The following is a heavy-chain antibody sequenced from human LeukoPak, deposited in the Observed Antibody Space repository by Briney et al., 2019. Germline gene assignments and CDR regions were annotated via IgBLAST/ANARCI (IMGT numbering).Heavy chain of an antibody. J-gene: IGHJ6*02. CDR1: GFTFSSYG. D-gene: IGHD6-13*01. CDR2: ISYDGSNK. Sequence: GSLRLSCAASGFTFSSYGMHWVRQAPGKGLEWVAVISYDGSNKYYADSVKGRFTISRDNSKNSLYLQMNSLRAEDTAVYYCARGMGSSWTYYYYGMDVWGQGTTVTVSS. V-gene: IGHV3-30*03. CDR3: ARGMGSSWTYYYYGMDV.